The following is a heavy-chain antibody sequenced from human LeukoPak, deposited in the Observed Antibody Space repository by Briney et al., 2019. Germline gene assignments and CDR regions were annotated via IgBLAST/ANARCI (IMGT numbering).Heavy chain of an antibody. D-gene: IGHD1-26*01. Sequence: GGSLRLSCSASGFISSTSAMNWVRQAPGKGLEWVPSINSVGSHIYYRDSVKGRFTISRDNAKNSVYLQMNNLRAADTALYYCTRDPAYYLRYGYFDYWGQGILVTVSS. CDR1: GFISSTSA. V-gene: IGHV3-21*01. J-gene: IGHJ4*03. CDR3: TRDPAYYLRYGYFDY. CDR2: INSVGSHI.